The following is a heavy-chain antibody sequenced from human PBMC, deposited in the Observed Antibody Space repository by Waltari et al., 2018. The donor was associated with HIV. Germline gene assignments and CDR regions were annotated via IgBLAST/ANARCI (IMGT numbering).Heavy chain of an antibody. V-gene: IGHV3-74*01. CDR3: ARDFYGSVGY. Sequence: EVQLVESGGGLVQPGGSLRPSCAGSGFTFSSYWMHWVRQAPGKGLVWVSRIKSDGSSRSYGDSVKGRFTISRDNAKNTLYLQMNSLRAEDTAVYYCARDFYGSVGYWGQGTLVTVSS. J-gene: IGHJ4*02. CDR1: GFTFSSYW. D-gene: IGHD3-10*01. CDR2: IKSDGSSR.